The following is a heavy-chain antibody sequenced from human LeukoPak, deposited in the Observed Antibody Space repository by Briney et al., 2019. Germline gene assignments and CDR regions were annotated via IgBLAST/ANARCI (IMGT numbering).Heavy chain of an antibody. CDR3: ARVGARLGAFDI. D-gene: IGHD6-25*01. CDR2: IKSDGSST. CDR1: GFTFSSYW. Sequence: GGSLRLSCAASGFTFSSYWMHWVRQAPGKGLVWVSRIKSDGSSTSYADSVKGRFTISRDNAKNTLYLQMNSLRAEDTAVYYCARVGARLGAFDIWGQGTMVTVFS. V-gene: IGHV3-74*01. J-gene: IGHJ3*02.